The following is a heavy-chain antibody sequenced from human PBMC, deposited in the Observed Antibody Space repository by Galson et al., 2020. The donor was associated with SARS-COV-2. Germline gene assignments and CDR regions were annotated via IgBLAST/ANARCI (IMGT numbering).Heavy chain of an antibody. CDR1: GFTFSNNG. V-gene: IGHV3-33*01. D-gene: IGHD6-13*01. CDR3: ASGGRSSWYFDY. Sequence: TGGSLRLSCAASGFTFSNNGMPWVRQAPGKGLEWVAVIWYDGSNKYYADSVKGRFTISRDNSKNTLYLQMNSLRAEDTDVYYCASGGRSSWYFDYWGQGTLVTVSS. J-gene: IGHJ4*02. CDR2: IWYDGSNK.